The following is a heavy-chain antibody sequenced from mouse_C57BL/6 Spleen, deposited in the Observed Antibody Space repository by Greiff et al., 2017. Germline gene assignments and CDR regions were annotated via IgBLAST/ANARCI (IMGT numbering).Heavy chain of an antibody. V-gene: IGHV1-55*01. D-gene: IGHD2-1*01. Sequence: VQLQQPGAELVKPGASVKMSCKASGYTFTSYWITWVKQRPGQGLEWIGDIYPGSGSTNYNEKFKSKATLTVDTSSSTAYMQLSSLTSEDSAVYYCARDYGNYVYYLDYWGQGTTLTVSS. CDR1: GYTFTSYW. CDR3: ARDYGNYVYYLDY. J-gene: IGHJ2*01. CDR2: IYPGSGST.